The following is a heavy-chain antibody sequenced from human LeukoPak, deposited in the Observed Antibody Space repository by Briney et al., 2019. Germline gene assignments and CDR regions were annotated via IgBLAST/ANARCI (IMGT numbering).Heavy chain of an antibody. D-gene: IGHD6-13*01. CDR2: INTNTGNP. CDR1: GYTFTSYA. CDR3: ARERYSSSPNLYYYYGMDV. V-gene: IGHV7-4-1*02. Sequence: GASVKVSCKASGYTFTSYAMNWVRQAPGQGLEWMGWINTNTGNPTYAQGFTGRFVFSLDTSVSTAYLQISSLKAEDTAVYYCARERYSSSPNLYYYYGMDVWGQGTTVTVSS. J-gene: IGHJ6*02.